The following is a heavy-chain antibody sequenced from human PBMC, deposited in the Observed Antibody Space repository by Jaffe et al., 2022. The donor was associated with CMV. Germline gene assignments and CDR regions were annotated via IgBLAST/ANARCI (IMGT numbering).Heavy chain of an antibody. Sequence: QVQLQESGPGLVKPSETLSLTCAVSGGAISSSTYYWGWIRQPPEKGLEWIGTIYYTGSTNYNPSLKSRVSISVDTSNNQFSLRLSSVTAADTALYYCARRGGCYGGRCYSSDWFDPWGQGILVTVTS. J-gene: IGHJ5*02. D-gene: IGHD2-15*01. CDR3: ARRGGCYGGRCYSSDWFDP. CDR2: IYYTGST. V-gene: IGHV4-39*01. CDR1: GGAISSSTYY.